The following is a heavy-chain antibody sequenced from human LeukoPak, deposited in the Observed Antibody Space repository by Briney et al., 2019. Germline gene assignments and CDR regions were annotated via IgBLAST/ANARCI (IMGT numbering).Heavy chain of an antibody. CDR1: GYSVSSNSAT. V-gene: IGHV6-1*01. D-gene: IGHD6-13*01. Sequence: SQTLSLTCAISGYSVSSNSATWNWIRQSPSRGLEWLGRTYYRSKWYNDYAVSVKSRITINPDTSKNQFSLQLNSVTPEDTAVYYCARASLGSSWPSFDYWGQGTLVTVSS. CDR3: ARASLGSSWPSFDY. CDR2: TYYRSKWYN. J-gene: IGHJ4*02.